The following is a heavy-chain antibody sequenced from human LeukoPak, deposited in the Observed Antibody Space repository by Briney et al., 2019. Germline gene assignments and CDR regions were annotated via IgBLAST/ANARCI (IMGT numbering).Heavy chain of an antibody. CDR1: GFTFSSYS. V-gene: IGHV3-21*01. CDR3: ARDQQTRAYYYYYYMDV. CDR2: ISSSSSYI. J-gene: IGHJ6*03. Sequence: GGSLRLSCAASGFTFSSYSMNWVRQAPGKRLEWVSSISSSSSYIYYADSVKGRFTISRDNAKNSLYLQMNSLRAEDTAVYYCARDQQTRAYYYYYYMDVWGKGTTVTVSS.